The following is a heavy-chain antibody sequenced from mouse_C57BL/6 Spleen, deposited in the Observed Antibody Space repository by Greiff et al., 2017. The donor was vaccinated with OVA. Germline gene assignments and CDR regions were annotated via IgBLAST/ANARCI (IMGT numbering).Heavy chain of an antibody. CDR2: IYPGDGDT. D-gene: IGHD1-1*01. CDR3: ARPITTVVANFDD. V-gene: IGHV1-82*01. Sequence: QVQLQQSGPELVKPGASVKISCKASGYAFSSSWMNWVKQRPGKGPEWIGRIYPGDGDTNYNGKFKGKATLTADKSSSTAYMQLSSLTSEDSAVYYCARPITTVVANFDDWGQGTTLTVSS. CDR1: GYAFSSSW. J-gene: IGHJ2*01.